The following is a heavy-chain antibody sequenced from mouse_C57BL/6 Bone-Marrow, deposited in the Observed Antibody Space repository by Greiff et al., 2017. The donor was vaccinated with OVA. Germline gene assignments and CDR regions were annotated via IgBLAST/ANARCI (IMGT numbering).Heavy chain of an antibody. V-gene: IGHV1-66*01. CDR1: GYSFTSYY. CDR2: IYPGSGNT. D-gene: IGHD1-1*01. Sequence: VQLQQSGPELVKPGASVKISCKASGYSFTSYYIHWVKQRPGQGLEWIGWIYPGSGNTKYNEKFKGKATLTADTSSSTAYMQLSSLTSEDSAVYYCARGDYYGSSYWYFDVWGTGTTVTVSS. J-gene: IGHJ1*03. CDR3: ARGDYYGSSYWYFDV.